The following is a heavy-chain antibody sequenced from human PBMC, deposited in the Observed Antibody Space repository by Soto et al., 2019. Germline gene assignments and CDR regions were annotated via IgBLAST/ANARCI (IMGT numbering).Heavy chain of an antibody. Sequence: QVQLQESGPGLVKPSGTLSLTCAVSGGSISSSNWWSWVRQPPGKGLEWIGEIYHSGSTNYNPSLKCRVTISVDKSSTQFSLKLSSVAAADTAVYYCAVGKSGHRLYYYYGMDVWGQGTTVTVSS. CDR3: AVGKSGHRLYYYYGMDV. CDR2: IYHSGST. CDR1: GGSISSSNW. V-gene: IGHV4-4*02. D-gene: IGHD2-15*01. J-gene: IGHJ6*02.